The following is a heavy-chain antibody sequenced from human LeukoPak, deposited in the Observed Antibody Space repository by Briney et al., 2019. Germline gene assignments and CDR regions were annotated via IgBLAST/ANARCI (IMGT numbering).Heavy chain of an antibody. CDR3: ARGGMVRGVLGDY. CDR1: GYTFTGYY. D-gene: IGHD3-10*01. V-gene: IGHV1-2*04. CDR2: INPNSGGT. J-gene: IGHJ4*02. Sequence: ASVQVSCKASGYTFTGYYMHWVRPAPGQGLEWMGWINPNSGGTNYAQKFQGWVTMTRDTSISTAYMELSRLRSDDTAVYYCARGGMVRGVLGDYWGQGTLVTVSS.